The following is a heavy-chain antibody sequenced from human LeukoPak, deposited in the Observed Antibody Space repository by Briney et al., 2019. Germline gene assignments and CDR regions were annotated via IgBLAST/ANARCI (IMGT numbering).Heavy chain of an antibody. CDR1: GGSFSGYY. CDR3: ASGSVVIEI. Sequence: SETLSLTCAVSGGSFSGYYWSWICQPPGKGLEWIGEINHSGSTNYNPSLKSRVTISVDTSKNQFSLKLSSVTAADTAVYYCASGSVVIEIWGQGTMVTVSS. CDR2: INHSGST. V-gene: IGHV4-34*01. J-gene: IGHJ3*02. D-gene: IGHD2-15*01.